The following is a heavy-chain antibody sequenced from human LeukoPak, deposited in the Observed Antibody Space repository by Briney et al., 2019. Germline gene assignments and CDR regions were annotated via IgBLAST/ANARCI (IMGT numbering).Heavy chain of an antibody. CDR3: ARQVARFGELYMDV. J-gene: IGHJ6*03. CDR1: GGSISSSSYY. D-gene: IGHD3-10*01. CDR2: IYYSGST. Sequence: ASETLSLTCTVSGGSISSSSYYWGWIRQPPGKGLEWIGSIYYSGSTYYNPSLKSRVTISVDTSKNQFSLKLSSVTAADTAVYYCARQVARFGELYMDVWGKGITVTISS. V-gene: IGHV4-39*01.